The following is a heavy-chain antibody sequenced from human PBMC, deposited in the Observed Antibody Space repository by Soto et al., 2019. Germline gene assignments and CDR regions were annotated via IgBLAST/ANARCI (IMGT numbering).Heavy chain of an antibody. CDR3: ARERGQQLAYYYYYYMDV. J-gene: IGHJ6*03. Sequence: GGSLRLSCAASGFTVSSNYMSWVRQAPGKGLEWVSVIYSGGSTYYADSVKGRFTISRHNSKNTLYLQMNSLRAEDTAVYYCARERGQQLAYYYYYYMDVWGKGTTVTVSS. CDR2: IYSGGST. D-gene: IGHD6-13*01. CDR1: GFTVSSNY. V-gene: IGHV3-53*04.